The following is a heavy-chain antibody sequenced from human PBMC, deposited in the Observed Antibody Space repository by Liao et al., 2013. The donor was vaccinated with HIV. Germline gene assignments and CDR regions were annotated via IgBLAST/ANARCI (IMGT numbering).Heavy chain of an antibody. D-gene: IGHD2-8*01. J-gene: IGHJ3*02. CDR2: LYYSGST. CDR1: GDSISSYY. Sequence: QVLLQESGPGLVKPSETLTLTCTVSGDSISSYYWNWIRQPPGRGLEWIGYLYYSGSTNYNPSLKNRVTISVNTSKNQFSLKLSSVTAADTAVYYCARGIVLYAAFDIWGQGTMVTVSS. CDR3: ARGIVLYAAFDI. V-gene: IGHV4-59*12.